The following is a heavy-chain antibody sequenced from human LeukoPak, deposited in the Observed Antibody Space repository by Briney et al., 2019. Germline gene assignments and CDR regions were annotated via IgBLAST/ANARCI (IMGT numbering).Heavy chain of an antibody. J-gene: IGHJ4*02. Sequence: ASVKVSCKASGGTFSSYAISWVRQAPGQGLEWMGVIIPIFGTANYAQKFQGRVTITADESTSTAYMGLSSLRSEDTAVYYCATEPRNYYDSSGYPRWGQGTLVTVSS. CDR3: ATEPRNYYDSSGYPR. D-gene: IGHD3-22*01. V-gene: IGHV1-69*13. CDR2: IIPIFGTA. CDR1: GGTFSSYA.